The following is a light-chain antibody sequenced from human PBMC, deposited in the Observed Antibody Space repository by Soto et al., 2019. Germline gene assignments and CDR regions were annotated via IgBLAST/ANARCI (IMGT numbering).Light chain of an antibody. J-gene: IGLJ1*01. V-gene: IGLV2-14*03. CDR3: SSYTSSSTYV. CDR1: SSDVGGYDY. Sequence: QSVLTQPASVSGSPGQSITISCTGTSSDVGGYDYVSWYQQHPGKAPKLLIYDVRDRPSGVSNRFSGSKSGNTASLTISGLQAEDEADFYCSSYTSSSTYVFGTGTKATVL. CDR2: DVR.